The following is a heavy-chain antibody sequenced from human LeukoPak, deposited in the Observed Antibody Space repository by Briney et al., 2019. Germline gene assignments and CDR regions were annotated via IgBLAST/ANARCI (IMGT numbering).Heavy chain of an antibody. CDR2: KWYDESNK. CDR3: SRGDGCDDAEYLEY. J-gene: IGHJ1*01. V-gene: IGHV3-33*01. D-gene: IGHD5-24*01. CDR1: GFILSSYG. Sequence: PGRSVRLSCAASGFILSSYGMPWVRQAPGRGRGWVAVKWYDESNKYNGDLVKGRFPISRENSKKMLYLKMNSLRPEDTAVYYYSRGDGCDDAEYLEYWGQGTLVTVSS.